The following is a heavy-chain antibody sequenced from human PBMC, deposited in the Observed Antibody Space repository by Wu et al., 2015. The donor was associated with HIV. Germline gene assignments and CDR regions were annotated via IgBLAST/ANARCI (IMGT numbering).Heavy chain of an antibody. CDR2: MIPSSGGT. V-gene: IGHV1-2*02. Sequence: QAQLVQSGAELKKPGASVKVSCKASGYTFTGHYIHWVRQAPGQGLEWMGWMIPSSGGTDYAPNFQGRVTMTRDTSISTAYMELTGLTSDDTALYYCARGVDILTGLVYFDYWGQGTMVTVSS. CDR1: GYTFTGHY. J-gene: IGHJ4*02. CDR3: ARGVDILTGLVYFDY. D-gene: IGHD3-9*01.